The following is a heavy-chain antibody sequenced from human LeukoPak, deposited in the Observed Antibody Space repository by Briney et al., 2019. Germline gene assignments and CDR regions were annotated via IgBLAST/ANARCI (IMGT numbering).Heavy chain of an antibody. CDR2: ISGSGGST. V-gene: IGHV3-23*01. D-gene: IGHD2-2*01. Sequence: GRSLRLSCAASGFTFSSYAMSWVRQAPGKGLEGVSAISGSGGSTYYADSVKGRFTISRDNYKNTLYLQMNSLRAEDTAVYYCAKDPTIVVVPAATGYNYWGQGTLVTVSS. J-gene: IGHJ4*02. CDR3: AKDPTIVVVPAATGYNY. CDR1: GFTFSSYA.